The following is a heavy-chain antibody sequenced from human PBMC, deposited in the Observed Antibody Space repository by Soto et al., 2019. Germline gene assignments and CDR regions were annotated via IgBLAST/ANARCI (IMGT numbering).Heavy chain of an antibody. CDR2: IYYSGST. CDR3: ARQGYMDV. V-gene: IGHV4-39*01. J-gene: IGHJ6*03. CDR1: GGSISSSSYY. Sequence: KTSETLSLTCTVSGGSISSSSYYWGWIRQPPGKGLEWIGSIYYSGSTYYNPSLKSRVTISVDTSKNQFSLKLSSVTAADTAVYYCARQGYMDVWGKGTTVTVSS.